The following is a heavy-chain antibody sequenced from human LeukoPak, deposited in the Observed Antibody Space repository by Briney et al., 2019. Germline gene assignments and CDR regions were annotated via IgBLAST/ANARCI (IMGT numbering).Heavy chain of an antibody. Sequence: GGSLRLSCAASGFTFSSYGMHWVRQAPGKGLEWVAFIRYDGSNKYYADSVKGRFTISRDNSKNTQYLQMNSLRAEDTAVYYCARKKYYDILTEGPEGDFDPWGQGTLVTVSS. CDR1: GFTFSSYG. CDR3: ARKKYYDILTEGPEGDFDP. V-gene: IGHV3-30*02. J-gene: IGHJ5*02. D-gene: IGHD3-9*01. CDR2: IRYDGSNK.